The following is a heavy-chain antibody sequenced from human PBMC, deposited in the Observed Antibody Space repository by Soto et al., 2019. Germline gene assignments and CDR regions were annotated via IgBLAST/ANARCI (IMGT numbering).Heavy chain of an antibody. D-gene: IGHD3-3*01. CDR2: ISSSSSTI. V-gene: IGHV3-48*01. J-gene: IGHJ4*02. CDR1: GFTFSSYS. CDR3: ARVAGDGGIYDFWSGYPSSFDY. Sequence: GGSLRLSCAASGFTFSSYSMNWVRQAPGKGLEWVSYISSSSSTIYYADSVKGRFTISRDNAKNSLYLQMNSLRAEDTAVYYCARVAGDGGIYDFWSGYPSSFDYWGQGTLVTVSS.